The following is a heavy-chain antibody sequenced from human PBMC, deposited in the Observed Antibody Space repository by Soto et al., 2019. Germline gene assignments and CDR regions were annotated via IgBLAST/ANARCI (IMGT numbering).Heavy chain of an antibody. J-gene: IGHJ6*02. Sequence: QVQLVQSGAAVKKPGSSVKVSCKASGGTFSSYAISWVRQAPGQGLEWMGGIIPIFGTANYAQKFQGRVTITADESTSTAYMELSSLRSEDTAVYYCARDCSGGSCYENYYYYYGMDVWGQGTTVTVSS. D-gene: IGHD2-15*01. V-gene: IGHV1-69*12. CDR3: ARDCSGGSCYENYYYYYGMDV. CDR2: IIPIFGTA. CDR1: GGTFSSYA.